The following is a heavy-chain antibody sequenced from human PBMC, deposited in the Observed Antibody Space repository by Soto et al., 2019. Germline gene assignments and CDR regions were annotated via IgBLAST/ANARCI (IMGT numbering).Heavy chain of an antibody. CDR1: GFTFDDYA. D-gene: IGHD3-22*01. J-gene: IGHJ4*02. CDR3: AKALGAYYYDSSGYYLDY. Sequence: VQLVESGGGLVQPGRSLRLSCAASGFTFDDYAMHWVRQAPGKGLEWVSGISWNSGSIGYADSVKGRFTISRDNAKNSLYLQMNSLRAEDTALYYCAKALGAYYYDSSGYYLDYWGQGTLVTVSS. CDR2: ISWNSGSI. V-gene: IGHV3-9*01.